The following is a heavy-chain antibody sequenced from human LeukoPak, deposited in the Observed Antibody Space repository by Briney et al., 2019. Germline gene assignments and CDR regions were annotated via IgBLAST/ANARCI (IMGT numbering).Heavy chain of an antibody. CDR1: GVTVSSNY. CDR3: ARVVLYYDFWSAYFHD. J-gene: IGHJ4*02. V-gene: IGHV3-66*01. D-gene: IGHD3-3*01. Sequence: GGSLRLSCAASGVTVSSNYMSWVRQAPGKGLEWVSVIYSGGSTYYADSVNGRFPLSRDNSKNTLYLQMHSLRAEDTAVYYCARVVLYYDFWSAYFHDWGQGTLVTVSS. CDR2: IYSGGST.